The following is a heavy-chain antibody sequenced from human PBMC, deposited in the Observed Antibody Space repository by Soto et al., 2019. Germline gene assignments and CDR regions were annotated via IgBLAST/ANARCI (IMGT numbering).Heavy chain of an antibody. CDR1: GFTFSTFG. D-gene: IGHD1-1*01. CDR3: AGHMWDLVEPLVDT. V-gene: IGHV3-23*01. Sequence: ESGGGLVQPGGSLRLSCAVSGFTFSTFGMSWVRQPPGKGLEGVSMISGSGTTTYYPDSVKGRFTISRDNSRNTLYLQVNSLRAEDTAVYYCAGHMWDLVEPLVDTWGQGTRVTVSP. CDR2: ISGSGTTT. J-gene: IGHJ5*02.